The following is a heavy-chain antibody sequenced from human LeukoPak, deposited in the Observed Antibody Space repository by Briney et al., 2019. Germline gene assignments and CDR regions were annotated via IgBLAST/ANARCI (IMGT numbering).Heavy chain of an antibody. CDR1: GFTFSDYY. CDR3: ARDHPPGSYYDSSGYYY. CDR2: ISSSGSTI. V-gene: IGHV3-11*01. D-gene: IGHD3-22*01. Sequence: GGSLRLSCAASGFTFSDYYMSWIRQAPGKGLEWVSYISSSGSTIYYADSVEGRFTISRDNAKNSLYLQMNSLRAEDTAVYYCARDHPPGSYYDSSGYYYWGQGTLVTVSS. J-gene: IGHJ4*02.